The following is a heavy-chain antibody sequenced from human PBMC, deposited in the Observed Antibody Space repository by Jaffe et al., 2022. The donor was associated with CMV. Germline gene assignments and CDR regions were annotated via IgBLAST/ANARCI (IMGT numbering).Heavy chain of an antibody. V-gene: IGHV1-24*01. CDR1: GYTLTELS. CDR2: FDPEDGET. CDR3: ATTNGNRVDTAMVDPRRTYYYYMDV. Sequence: QVQLVQSGAEVKKPGASVKVSCKVSGYTLTELSMHWVRQAPGKGLEWMGGFDPEDGETIYAQKFQGRVTMTEDTSTDTAYMELSSLRSEDTAVYYCATTNGNRVDTAMVDPRRTYYYYMDVWGKGTTVTVSS. J-gene: IGHJ6*03. D-gene: IGHD5-18*01.